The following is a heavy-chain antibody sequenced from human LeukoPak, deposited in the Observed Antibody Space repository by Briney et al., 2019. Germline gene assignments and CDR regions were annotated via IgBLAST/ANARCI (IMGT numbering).Heavy chain of an antibody. V-gene: IGHV4-61*02. D-gene: IGHD3-22*01. CDR3: ARHGTYFYTSSGYSHDAFDI. CDR1: GGSISSGSYY. CDR2: IYTGGST. J-gene: IGHJ3*02. Sequence: TSETLSLTCTVSGGSISSGSYYWSWIRQPAGKGLEWIGRIYTGGSTNYNPSLKSRVTISVDTSKNQFSLKLSSVTAADTAVYYCARHGTYFYTSSGYSHDAFDIWGQGTMVTVSS.